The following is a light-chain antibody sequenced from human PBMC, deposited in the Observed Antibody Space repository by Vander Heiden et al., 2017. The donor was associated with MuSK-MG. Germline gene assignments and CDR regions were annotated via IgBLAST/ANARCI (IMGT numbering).Light chain of an antibody. CDR2: KAS. Sequence: DIQMTQSPSTLSASIGERVTITCRASQSFGAWLAWYQQKPGKAPKLLIYKASSLESGVPSRFSGSGSGTEFALTISSLQPDDFATYYCQQYMSPSRTFGQGTKVEIK. J-gene: IGKJ1*01. CDR3: QQYMSPSRT. CDR1: QSFGAW. V-gene: IGKV1-5*03.